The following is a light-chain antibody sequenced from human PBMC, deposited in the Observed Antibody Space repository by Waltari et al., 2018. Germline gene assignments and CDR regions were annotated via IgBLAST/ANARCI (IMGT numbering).Light chain of an antibody. CDR2: GAS. Sequence: EIVLTQSPGSLSSSPGERVTLSCRASQSVSRALAWYQQKPSQAPRLLIFGASNRATSIPDRFSGSGSETDFSLTISRLEPEDFAVYYCQHYVRLPATFGRGTKVEIK. CDR3: QHYVRLPAT. CDR1: QSVSRA. J-gene: IGKJ1*01. V-gene: IGKV3-20*01.